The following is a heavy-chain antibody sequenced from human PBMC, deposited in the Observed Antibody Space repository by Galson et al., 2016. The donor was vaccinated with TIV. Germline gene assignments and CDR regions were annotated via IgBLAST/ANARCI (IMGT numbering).Heavy chain of an antibody. V-gene: IGHV1-18*01. Sequence: SCKASGSTFNTHGLSWVRQAPGQGLEWMGWISAYNGDTFYAQRLQGRLTMTTDTSTNTAYMELNSLTFDDTAIYYCARDREVNSGFDPAYWGQGTLVTVSS. D-gene: IGHD5-12*01. CDR1: GSTFNTHG. CDR3: ARDREVNSGFDPAY. J-gene: IGHJ4*02. CDR2: ISAYNGDT.